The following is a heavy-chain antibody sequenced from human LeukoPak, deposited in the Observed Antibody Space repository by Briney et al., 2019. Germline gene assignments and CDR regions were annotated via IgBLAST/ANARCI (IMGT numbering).Heavy chain of an antibody. CDR2: IYYSGST. D-gene: IGHD3-22*01. CDR1: GGSISSYY. V-gene: IGHV4-59*01. J-gene: IGHJ4*02. CDR3: ARGYYDSSGYQPVYYFDY. Sequence: PSETLSLTCTVSGGSISSYYWSWIRQPPGKGLEWIWYIYYSGSTNYNPSLKSRVTISVDTSKNQFSLKLSSVTAADTAVYYCARGYYDSSGYQPVYYFDYWAREPWSPSPQ.